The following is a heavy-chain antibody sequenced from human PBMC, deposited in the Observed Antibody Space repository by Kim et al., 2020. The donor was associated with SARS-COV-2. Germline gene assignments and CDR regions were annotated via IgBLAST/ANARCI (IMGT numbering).Heavy chain of an antibody. Sequence: SETLSLTCAVYGGSFSGYYWSWIRQPPGKGLEWIGEINHSGSTNYNPSLKSRVTISVDTSKNQFSLKLSSVTAADTAVYYCASGWLQSYYFDYWAREPWSPSPQ. CDR3: ASGWLQSYYFDY. CDR2: INHSGST. D-gene: IGHD5-12*01. CDR1: GGSFSGYY. J-gene: IGHJ4*02. V-gene: IGHV4-34*01.